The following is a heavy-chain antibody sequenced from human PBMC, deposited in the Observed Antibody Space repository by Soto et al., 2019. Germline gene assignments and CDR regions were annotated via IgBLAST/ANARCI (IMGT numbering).Heavy chain of an antibody. V-gene: IGHV1-69*01. D-gene: IGHD6-13*01. CDR1: GGTFSNYA. Sequence: QVRLVHSGAEVKKPGTSVKVSCKASGGTFSNYAITWLRLAPGQGLEWLGGIIPVFGTVNYAQKFQGRVTIAADESTSTAYMELNRRSSKDTAVYYCARDNPYTNSFGNWFDRWGQGTLVIVS. CDR3: ARDNPYTNSFGNWFDR. CDR2: IIPVFGTV. J-gene: IGHJ5*02.